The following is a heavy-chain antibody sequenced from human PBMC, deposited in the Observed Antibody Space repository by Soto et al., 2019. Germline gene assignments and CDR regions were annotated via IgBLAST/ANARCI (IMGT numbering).Heavy chain of an antibody. D-gene: IGHD3-10*01. CDR1: GFTFSSYA. V-gene: IGHV3-23*01. CDR2: ISGSGGST. J-gene: IGHJ3*02. Sequence: GGSLRLSCAASGFTFSSYAMSWVRQAPGKGLEWVSAISGSGGSTYYADSVKGRFTISRDNSKNTLYLQMNSLRAEDAAVYYCAKDIYGSGTYGAPHAFDIWGQGTMVTVSS. CDR3: AKDIYGSGTYGAPHAFDI.